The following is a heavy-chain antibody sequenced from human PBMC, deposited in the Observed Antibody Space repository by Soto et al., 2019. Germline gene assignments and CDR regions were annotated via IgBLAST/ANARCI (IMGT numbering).Heavy chain of an antibody. Sequence: GGSLRLSCAASGFSFSNAWMSWVRQAPGKGLEWVGRTRNKANSYTTEYAASVKGRFTISRDDSKNSLYLQMNSLKTEDTAVYYCARGGYRNYGMDVWGQGTTVTVSS. D-gene: IGHD1-1*01. CDR3: ARGGYRNYGMDV. V-gene: IGHV3-72*01. CDR2: TRNKANSYTT. J-gene: IGHJ6*02. CDR1: GFSFSNAW.